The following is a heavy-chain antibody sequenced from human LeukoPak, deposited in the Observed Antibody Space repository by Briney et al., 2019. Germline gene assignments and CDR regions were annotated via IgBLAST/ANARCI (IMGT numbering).Heavy chain of an antibody. CDR3: ARSYYYDYRQIDY. V-gene: IGHV4-39*01. CDR1: GDSISSSSHY. J-gene: IGHJ4*02. D-gene: IGHD3-22*01. Sequence: PSETLSLTCTVSGDSISSSSHYWGWIRQPPGKGLEWIGSIYYSGSTYYNPSLKSRVTISVDTSKNQFSLNLYSVTAADTAVFYCARSYYYDYRQIDYWGQGTLVTVSS. CDR2: IYYSGST.